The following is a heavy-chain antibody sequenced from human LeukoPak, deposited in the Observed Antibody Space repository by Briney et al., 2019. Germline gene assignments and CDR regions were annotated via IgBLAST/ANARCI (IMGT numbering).Heavy chain of an antibody. CDR2: IYESGQTT. J-gene: IGHJ5*02. Sequence: GGSLRLSCVGSGFTFSSHAMSWVRQAPEKGLEWVSGIYESGQTTHYADSVKGRFTISRDNSKNTLYLQMNSLRAEDTAVYYCAKFLGVSVWYGISGPWGQGTLVTVSS. CDR3: AKFLGVSVWYGISGP. D-gene: IGHD3-10*01. V-gene: IGHV3-23*01. CDR1: GFTFSSHA.